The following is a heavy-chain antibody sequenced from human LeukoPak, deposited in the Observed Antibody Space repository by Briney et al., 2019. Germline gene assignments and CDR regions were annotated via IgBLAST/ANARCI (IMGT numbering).Heavy chain of an antibody. J-gene: IGHJ3*02. CDR3: AKGSSGYYYDAFDI. CDR2: IKQDGSEK. CDR1: GFTFSSYW. D-gene: IGHD3-22*01. Sequence: GGSLRLSCAASGFTFSSYWMSWVRQAPGKGLERVPNIKQDGSEKYYVDSVKGRFTISRDNAKNSLYLQMNSLRAEDMALYYCAKGSSGYYYDAFDIWGQGTMVTVSS. V-gene: IGHV3-7*03.